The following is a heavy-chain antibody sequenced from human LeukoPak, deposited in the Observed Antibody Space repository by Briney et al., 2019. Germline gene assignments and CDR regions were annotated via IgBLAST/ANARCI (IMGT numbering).Heavy chain of an antibody. CDR2: IWHDGSNK. J-gene: IGHJ4*02. D-gene: IGHD2/OR15-2a*01. Sequence: GGSLRLSCAASGFTFSSYGMHWVRQAPGKGLEWVALIWHDGSNKYYTDSVKGRLTISRDNSKNTLYLQMNSLRAEDTAVYYCAREGPRGNSQFDYWGQGTLVTVSS. CDR1: GFTFSSYG. CDR3: AREGPRGNSQFDY. V-gene: IGHV3-33*08.